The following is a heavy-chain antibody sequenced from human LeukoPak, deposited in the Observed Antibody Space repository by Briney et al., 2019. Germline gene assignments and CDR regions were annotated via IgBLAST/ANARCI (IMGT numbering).Heavy chain of an antibody. CDR3: ARTTEGYCRGSTCYYYYYYMNV. CDR2: INPNSGGT. Sequence: GASVKVSCKASGYTFTGYYMHWVRQAPGQGLEWMGWINPNSGGTNYAQKFQGRVTMTRDTSISTAYMELSRLRSDDTAVYYCARTTEGYCRGSTCYYYYYYMNVWGKGTTVTVSS. D-gene: IGHD2-15*01. V-gene: IGHV1-2*02. J-gene: IGHJ6*03. CDR1: GYTFTGYY.